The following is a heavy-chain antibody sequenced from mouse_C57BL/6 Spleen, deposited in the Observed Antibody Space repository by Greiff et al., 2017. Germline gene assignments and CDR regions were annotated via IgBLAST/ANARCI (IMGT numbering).Heavy chain of an antibody. V-gene: IGHV1-22*01. CDR3: ARGAGNYYGSSYWYFDV. D-gene: IGHD1-1*01. CDR2: INPNNGGT. CDR1: GYTFTDYN. Sequence: EVQLQESGPELVKPGASVKMSCKASGYTFTDYNMHWVKQSHGKSLEWIGYINPNNGGTSYNQKFKGKATLTVNKSSSTAYMELRSLTSEDSAVYECARGAGNYYGSSYWYFDVWGTGTTVTVSS. J-gene: IGHJ1*03.